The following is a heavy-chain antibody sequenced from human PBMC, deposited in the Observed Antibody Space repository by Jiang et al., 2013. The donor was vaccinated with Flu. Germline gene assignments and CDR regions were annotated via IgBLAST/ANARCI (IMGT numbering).Heavy chain of an antibody. CDR1: GYTFTGYY. Sequence: SGAEVKKPGASVKVSCKASGYTFTGYYMHWVRQAPGQGLEWMGWINPNSGGTNYAQKFQGRVTMTRDTSISTAYMELSRLRSDDTAVYYCARDGGYCSSTSCSVSFDYWGQGTLVTVSS. D-gene: IGHD2-2*01. CDR2: INPNSGGT. CDR3: ARDGGYCSSTSCSVSFDY. V-gene: IGHV1-2*02. J-gene: IGHJ4*02.